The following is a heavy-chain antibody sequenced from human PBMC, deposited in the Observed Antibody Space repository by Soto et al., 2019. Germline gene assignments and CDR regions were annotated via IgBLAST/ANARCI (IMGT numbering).Heavy chain of an antibody. CDR1: GYAFTGNS. Sequence: ASVKVSCKASGYAFTGNSMHWVRQAPGQGLEWMGWMNPNTGNTGYAQKFQDRVTMTRNTSISTAYMELSSLRSEDTAVYFCARGGWGPPFDFWGQGTPVTVSS. CDR3: ARGGWGPPFDF. D-gene: IGHD3-16*01. CDR2: MNPNTGNT. J-gene: IGHJ4*02. V-gene: IGHV1-8*02.